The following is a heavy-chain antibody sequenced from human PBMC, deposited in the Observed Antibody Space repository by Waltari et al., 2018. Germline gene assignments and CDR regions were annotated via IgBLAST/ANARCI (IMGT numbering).Heavy chain of an antibody. D-gene: IGHD6-19*01. J-gene: IGHJ4*01. V-gene: IGHV3-7*01. CDR2: IKQDGSEK. CDR1: GFTFNTFW. CDR3: GSLSRASGPNY. Sequence: EVQLVESGGGLVQPGGSLRLSCAASGFTFNTFWMSWVRQAPGKGLEWVANIKQDGSEKYYVDSMKGRFTVSRDNAKNSLYLQMNSLTAEDTAIYYCGSLSRASGPNYW.